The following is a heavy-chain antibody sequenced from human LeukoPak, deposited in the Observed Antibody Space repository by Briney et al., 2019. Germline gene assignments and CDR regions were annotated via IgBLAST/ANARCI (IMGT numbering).Heavy chain of an antibody. Sequence: TGGSLRLSCAAPGFTFNNYAMSWVRQAPGKVLEWVSAITGSGGDTYHAGSVKGRFTISRDNSENTLYLQMNSLRAEDTAVYYCAKGSRDSRPYYFDFWGQGTLVTVSS. CDR2: ITGSGGDT. CDR3: AKGSRDSRPYYFDF. V-gene: IGHV3-23*01. CDR1: GFTFNNYA. J-gene: IGHJ4*02. D-gene: IGHD3-3*01.